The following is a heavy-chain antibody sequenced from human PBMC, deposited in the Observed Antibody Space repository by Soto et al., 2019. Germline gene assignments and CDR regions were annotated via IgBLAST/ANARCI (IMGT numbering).Heavy chain of an antibody. V-gene: IGHV4-30-4*01. D-gene: IGHD3-22*01. Sequence: SETLSLTCTVSGGSISSGDYYWSWIRQPPGKGLEWIGYIYYSGSIYYNPSLKSRVTISVDTSKNQLSLKLSSGTAADTAVYYWARGGSYDSSGYYWNWFDPWGQGTLVTVSS. J-gene: IGHJ5*02. CDR3: ARGGSYDSSGYYWNWFDP. CDR2: IYYSGSI. CDR1: GGSISSGDYY.